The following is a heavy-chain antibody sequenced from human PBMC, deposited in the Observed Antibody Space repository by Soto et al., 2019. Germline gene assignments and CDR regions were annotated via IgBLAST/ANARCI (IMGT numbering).Heavy chain of an antibody. CDR3: ARALVRFLVLVPDHYYYTMDV. CDR2: INPSGGST. V-gene: IGHV1-46*01. J-gene: IGHJ6*02. Sequence: ASVKVSCKASGYTFTSYYMHWVRQAPGQGLEWMGIINPSGGSTSYAQKFQGRVTMTRDTSTSTVYMELSSLRSEDTAVYYCARALVRFLVLVPDHYYYTMDVWGQGTTVTVSS. D-gene: IGHD3-3*01. CDR1: GYTFTSYY.